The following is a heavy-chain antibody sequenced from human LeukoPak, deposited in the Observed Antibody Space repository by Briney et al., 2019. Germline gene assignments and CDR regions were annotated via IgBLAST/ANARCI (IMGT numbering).Heavy chain of an antibody. D-gene: IGHD5-18*01. CDR1: GFTFSSYA. CDR2: ISGSGGST. J-gene: IGHJ4*02. Sequence: GGSLRLSCAASGFTFSSYAMSWVRQAPGKGLEWVSAISGSGGSTYYADSVKGRFTISRDNSKNTLYLQMNSLRAEDTAVYYCAKDRARGYSYGYVDYWGQGTLVTVSS. CDR3: AKDRARGYSYGYVDY. V-gene: IGHV3-23*01.